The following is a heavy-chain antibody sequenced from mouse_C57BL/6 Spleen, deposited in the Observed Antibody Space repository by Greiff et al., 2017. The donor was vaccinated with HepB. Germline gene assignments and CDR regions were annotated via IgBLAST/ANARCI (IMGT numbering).Heavy chain of an antibody. V-gene: IGHV1-62-2*01. CDR3: ARHEEGGNLDY. D-gene: IGHD1-1*01. J-gene: IGHJ2*01. Sequence: QVHVKQSGAELVKPGASVTLSCKASGYNFTEYTIHWVKQRSGQGLEWIGWFYPGSGSIKYNEKFKDTATLTADKSSSTVYMELSRLTSEDSAVYFCARHEEGGNLDYWGQGTTLTVSS. CDR1: GYNFTEYT. CDR2: FYPGSGSI.